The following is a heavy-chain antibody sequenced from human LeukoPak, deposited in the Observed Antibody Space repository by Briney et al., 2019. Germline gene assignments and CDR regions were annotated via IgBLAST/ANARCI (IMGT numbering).Heavy chain of an antibody. CDR3: VKDIQLST. J-gene: IGHJ3*01. CDR1: GFNFITAA. V-gene: IGHV3-23*01. Sequence: GGSLRLSCAACGFNFITAAMTWVRQDPGKGLEWVSLISSSGGRTYYADSVKGRFTISRDNSNHTPALQMNSLRAEDTAIYYCVKDIQLSTWGLGTMVTVSS. D-gene: IGHD5-24*01. CDR2: ISSSGGRT.